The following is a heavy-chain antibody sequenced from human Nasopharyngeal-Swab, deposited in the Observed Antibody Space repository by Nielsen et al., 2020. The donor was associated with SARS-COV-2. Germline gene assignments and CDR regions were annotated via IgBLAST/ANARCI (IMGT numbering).Heavy chain of an antibody. CDR3: AKTSSSSWRIHFDY. D-gene: IGHD6-13*01. V-gene: IGHV3-23*01. CDR1: GFTFSSHA. CDR2: ISGSGGST. Sequence: GESLKISCAASGFTFSSHAMSWVRQAPGKGLEWVSAISGSGGSTYYADSVKGRFTISRDNAKNTLYLQMNSLRAEDTAVYYCAKTSSSSWRIHFDYWGQGTLVTVS. J-gene: IGHJ4*02.